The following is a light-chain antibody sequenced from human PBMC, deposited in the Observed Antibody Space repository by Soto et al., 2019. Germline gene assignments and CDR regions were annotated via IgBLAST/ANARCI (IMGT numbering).Light chain of an antibody. CDR1: QSIGSW. CDR2: MAS. J-gene: IGKJ1*01. Sequence: DIQMTHSPSTLSASLGDRVTITFRASQSIGSWLAWYQQRPGKAPKPLIYMASSLESGVPPRFSGSGAGTEFTLTISSLQPDDFATYHCQQYKSQATFGQGTKVDI. CDR3: QQYKSQAT. V-gene: IGKV1-5*03.